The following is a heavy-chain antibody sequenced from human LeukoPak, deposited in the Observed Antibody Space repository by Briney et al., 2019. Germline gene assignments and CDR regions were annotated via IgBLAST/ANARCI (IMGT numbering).Heavy chain of an antibody. CDR1: GFTFSRYW. CDR2: INSDGSST. V-gene: IGHV3-74*01. CDR3: ARDRGDTGTEFDY. J-gene: IGHJ4*02. Sequence: SGGSLRLSCAASGFTFSRYWMHWVRQAPGKGLVWVSRINSDGSSTRYADSVKGRFTISRDNAKNTLYLQMNSLRAEDTAVYYCARDRGDTGTEFDYWGEGTLVTVSS. D-gene: IGHD5-18*01.